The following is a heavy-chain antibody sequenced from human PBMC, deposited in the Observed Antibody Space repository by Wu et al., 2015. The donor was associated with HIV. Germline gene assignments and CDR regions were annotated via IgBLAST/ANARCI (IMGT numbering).Heavy chain of an antibody. CDR2: ISAKNGDT. CDR3: VTSSVAHYRRRSYYYMDV. D-gene: IGHD3-10*01. CDR1: GYFFSGYG. V-gene: IGHV1-18*01. Sequence: QVQLVQSGAEVKXPGASVKVSCKASGYFFSGYGISWVRQAPGQGLEWMGWISAKNGDTNYAQNFQGRVTMTTETSTSTAYMDLRSLRSDDTAVYYCVTSSVAHYRRRSYYYMDVWGKGTTVNVSS. J-gene: IGHJ6*03.